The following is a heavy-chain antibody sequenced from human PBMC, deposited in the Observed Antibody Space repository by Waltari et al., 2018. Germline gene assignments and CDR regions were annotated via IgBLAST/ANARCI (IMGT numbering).Heavy chain of an antibody. Sequence: QVQLQESGPGLVKPSAPLSLTCTVSGGPISSYHWSWVRQPAGKGLEWIGRIYGGGSTDYNPSLKSRVTMSVDTSKKQLSLKLNSVTAADTAVYYCARDRTVPDEYGMDVWGQGTTVTVSS. CDR1: GGPISSYH. CDR3: ARDRTVPDEYGMDV. J-gene: IGHJ6*02. V-gene: IGHV4-4*07. D-gene: IGHD4-4*01. CDR2: IYGGGST.